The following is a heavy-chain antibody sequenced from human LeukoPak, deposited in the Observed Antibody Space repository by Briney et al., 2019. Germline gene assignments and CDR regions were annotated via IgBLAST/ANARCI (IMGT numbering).Heavy chain of an antibody. J-gene: IGHJ4*02. CDR3: ARGYSSLDY. V-gene: IGHV4-59*01. CDR2: IYYSGSA. D-gene: IGHD6-13*01. Sequence: KPSETLSLTCTVPGGSISNCYWSWIRQPPGKGLEWIGYIYYSGSANYNPSLQSRVTISVDTSKNQFSLKLSSMTAADTAVYYCARGYSSLDYWGQGTLVTVSS. CDR1: GGSISNCY.